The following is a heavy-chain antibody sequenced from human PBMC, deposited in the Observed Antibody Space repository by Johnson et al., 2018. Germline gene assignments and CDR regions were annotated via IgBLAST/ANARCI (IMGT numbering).Heavy chain of an antibody. CDR3: ARGTTDFYDSSGYGFQH. D-gene: IGHD3-22*01. Sequence: VQLVESGGGLVQPGGSLRLSCEATGLSFSSYSLNWVRQAPGKGLEWISYISSSSRTIYYADSVKGRFTISRDDAKNSLYLKMNSLRAEDTAVYYCARGTTDFYDSSGYGFQHWGQGTLVTVSS. CDR1: GLSFSSYS. V-gene: IGHV3-48*01. J-gene: IGHJ1*01. CDR2: ISSSSRTI.